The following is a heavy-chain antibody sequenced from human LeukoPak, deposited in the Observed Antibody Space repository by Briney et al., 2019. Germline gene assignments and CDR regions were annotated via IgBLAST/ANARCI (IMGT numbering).Heavy chain of an antibody. CDR2: IYADGAT. J-gene: IGHJ4*02. CDR3: AKDRPGEAWFDY. CDR1: GFTVSQNY. V-gene: IGHV3-53*05. D-gene: IGHD7-27*01. Sequence: HPGGSLRLSCAASGFTVSQNYMSWVRQAPGRGLEWVSLIYADGATHYADSVKGRFTISRDNSKNTVYLEMNSLRPEDTAVYYCAKDRPGEAWFDYWGQGTLVTVSS.